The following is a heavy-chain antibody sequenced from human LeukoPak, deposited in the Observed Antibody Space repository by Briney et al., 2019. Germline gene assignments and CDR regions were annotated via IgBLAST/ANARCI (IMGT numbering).Heavy chain of an antibody. CDR2: ISSNVVST. D-gene: IGHD1-26*01. CDR3: VKKAVGGAKGWFDP. Sequence: GGSLRLSCSASGFTFSSYAMYWVRQAPGKGLEYVSAISSNVVSTYYADSVKGRFTISRDNSKNTLYLQMTSLRDEDAAVYYCVKKAVGGAKGWFDPWGQGTLVTVSS. J-gene: IGHJ5*02. CDR1: GFTFSSYA. V-gene: IGHV3-64D*06.